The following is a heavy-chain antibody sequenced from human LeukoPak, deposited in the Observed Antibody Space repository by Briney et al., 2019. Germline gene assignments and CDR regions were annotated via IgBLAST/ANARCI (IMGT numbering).Heavy chain of an antibody. CDR2: IYYSGST. V-gene: IGHV4-59*01. Sequence: PSETLSLTCAVYGGSFSGYYWSWIRQPPGKGLEWIGYIYYSGSTNYNPSLKSRVTISVDTSKNQFSLKLSSVTAADTAVYYCAREDCSGGSCADAFDIWGQGTMVTVSS. D-gene: IGHD2-15*01. CDR3: AREDCSGGSCADAFDI. CDR1: GGSFSGYY. J-gene: IGHJ3*02.